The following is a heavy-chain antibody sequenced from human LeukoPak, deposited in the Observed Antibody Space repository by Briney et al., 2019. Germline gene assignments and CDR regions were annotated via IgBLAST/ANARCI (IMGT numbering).Heavy chain of an antibody. CDR3: ASTYYDFWSGSRTNYYYYYYMDV. D-gene: IGHD3-3*01. CDR2: IIPILGIA. Sequence: RSSVKVSCKASGGTFSSYTISWVRRAPGQGLEWMGRIIPILGIANYAQKFQGRVTITADKSTSTAYMELSSLRSEDTAVYYCASTYYDFWSGSRTNYYYYYYMDVWGKGTTVTVSS. V-gene: IGHV1-69*02. CDR1: GGTFSSYT. J-gene: IGHJ6*03.